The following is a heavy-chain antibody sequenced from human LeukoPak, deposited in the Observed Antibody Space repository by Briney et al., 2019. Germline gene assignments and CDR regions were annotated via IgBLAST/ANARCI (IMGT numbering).Heavy chain of an antibody. V-gene: IGHV3-23*01. J-gene: IGHJ4*02. CDR1: GFTFNSYD. Sequence: GGSLRLSCAASGFTFNSYDMSWVRQAPGKGLEWVSAISGSGGSTYYAVSVKGRFTICRDNSKNTMYLQMNSLRAENTAVYYCAKKMGIAVAVYTEDYWGQGTLVTVSS. CDR3: AKKMGIAVAVYTEDY. D-gene: IGHD6-19*01. CDR2: ISGSGGST.